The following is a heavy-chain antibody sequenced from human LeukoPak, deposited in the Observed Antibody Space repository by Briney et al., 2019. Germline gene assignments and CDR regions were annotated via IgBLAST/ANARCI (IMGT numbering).Heavy chain of an antibody. Sequence: SETLSLTCTVSGGSISSYYRSWIRQPPGKGLEWIGEINHSGSTNYNPSLKSRVTISVVTSKNQFSLKLSSVTAADTAVYYCARLPTMVRGVIIPLDYWGQGTLVTVSS. CDR3: ARLPTMVRGVIIPLDY. CDR1: GGSISSYY. CDR2: INHSGST. J-gene: IGHJ4*02. D-gene: IGHD3-10*01. V-gene: IGHV4-34*01.